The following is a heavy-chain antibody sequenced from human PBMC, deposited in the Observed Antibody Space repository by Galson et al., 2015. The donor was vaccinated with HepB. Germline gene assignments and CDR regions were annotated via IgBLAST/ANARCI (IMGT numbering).Heavy chain of an antibody. CDR1: GFTFDDYA. J-gene: IGHJ3*02. Sequence: SLRLSCAASGFTFDDYAMHWVRQAPGKGLEWVSGISWNSGSIGYADSVKGRFTISRDNAKNSLYLQMNSLRAEDTALYYCAKDLDHLNFYSSGLGAGDAFDTWGQGTMVAVSS. CDR3: AKDLDHLNFYSSGLGAGDAFDT. V-gene: IGHV3-9*01. D-gene: IGHD6-19*01. CDR2: ISWNSGSI.